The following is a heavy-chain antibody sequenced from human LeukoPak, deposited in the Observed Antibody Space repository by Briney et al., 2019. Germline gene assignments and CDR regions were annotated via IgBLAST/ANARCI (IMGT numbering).Heavy chain of an antibody. J-gene: IGHJ4*02. CDR2: ISGSGDST. V-gene: IGHV3-23*01. CDR3: AKGGGYYDSGTYK. Sequence: GGSLRLSCAASGFTFSSYAMSWVRQAPGKGLECVSAISGSGDSTHYADSVKGRFTFSRDNSKNTLYLQMNSLRVEDTAVYYCAKGGGYYDSGTYKWGQGSLVTVSS. CDR1: GFTFSSYA. D-gene: IGHD3-22*01.